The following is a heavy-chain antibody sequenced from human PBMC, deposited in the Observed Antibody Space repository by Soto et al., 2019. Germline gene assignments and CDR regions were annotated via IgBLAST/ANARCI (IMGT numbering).Heavy chain of an antibody. V-gene: IGHV5-51*01. CDR2: IYPGDSET. D-gene: IGHD5-18*01. CDR1: GYSFANYW. CDR3: ARPGAPTDTVVYDF. J-gene: IGHJ4*02. Sequence: GEPLKISCKASGYSFANYWIGWVCQKPGKGLEWMGVIYPGDSETTYSPSFEGQVIISVDRSRGTAFLEWSSLKASDTAMYYCARPGAPTDTVVYDFWGQGTQVTVSS.